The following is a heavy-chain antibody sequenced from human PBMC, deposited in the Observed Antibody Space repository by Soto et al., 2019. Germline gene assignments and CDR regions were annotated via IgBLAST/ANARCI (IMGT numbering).Heavy chain of an antibody. V-gene: IGHV3-23*01. Sequence: EVQLLESGGGLVQPGGSLRLSCAGSGFTFSSYGMTWVRQAPGKGLEWVSFGSATGAGTYYADSVKGRFTISRDNSKNTLYLQMTSLRADDTAVYYCAKDRRAGGNYGFYSDFWGQGALVIVSS. D-gene: IGHD1-7*01. J-gene: IGHJ4*02. CDR3: AKDRRAGGNYGFYSDF. CDR2: GSATGAGT. CDR1: GFTFSSYG.